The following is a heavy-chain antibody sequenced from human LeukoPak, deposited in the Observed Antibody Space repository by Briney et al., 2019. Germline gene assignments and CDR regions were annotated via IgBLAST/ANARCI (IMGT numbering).Heavy chain of an antibody. J-gene: IGHJ4*02. CDR1: GDTVNTRRYY. D-gene: IGHD3-16*02. CDR3: ARRDIVKGGFDY. V-gene: IGHV4-39*01. CDR2: IYHSGST. Sequence: SETLSLTCPVSGDTVNTRRYYWGWIRQPPGKGLEWIGSIYHSGSTYYEPSLRSRVTISIDTSRNQFSLNLTSVTTADTALYFRARRDIVKGGFDYWGQGTLVTVSS.